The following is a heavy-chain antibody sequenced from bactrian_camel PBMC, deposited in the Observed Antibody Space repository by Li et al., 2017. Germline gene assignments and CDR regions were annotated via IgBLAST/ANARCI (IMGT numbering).Heavy chain of an antibody. J-gene: IGHJ4*01. CDR3: AKAVGRGSYELDY. Sequence: HVQLVESGGGSVQAGGSLRLSCSASGTTNCMAWFRQAPGKEREGVAALNEGGSSTDYSDDVKGRFTISHDNAKNTVYLQLKSLNIEDMAMYYCAKAVGRGSYELDYWGQGTQVTVS. D-gene: IGHD6*01. V-gene: IGHV3S1*01. CDR2: LNEGGSST. CDR1: GTTNC.